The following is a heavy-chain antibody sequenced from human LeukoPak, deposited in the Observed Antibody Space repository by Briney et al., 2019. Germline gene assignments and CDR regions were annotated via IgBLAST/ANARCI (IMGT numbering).Heavy chain of an antibody. V-gene: IGHV4-59*08. J-gene: IGHJ6*02. CDR2: IYYSGST. D-gene: IGHD6-13*01. Sequence: SETLSLTCTVSGGSISSYYWRWIRQPPGKGLEWIGYIYYSGSTNYNPSLKSRVTISVDTSKNQFSLKLSSVTAADTAVYYCARHYSSSWYPGFYYYYYGMDVWGQGTTVTVSS. CDR1: GGSISSYY. CDR3: ARHYSSSWYPGFYYYYYGMDV.